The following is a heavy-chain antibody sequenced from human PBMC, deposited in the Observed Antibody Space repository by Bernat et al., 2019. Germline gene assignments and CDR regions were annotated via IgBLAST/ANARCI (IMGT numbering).Heavy chain of an antibody. V-gene: IGHV4-39*01. CDR2: SYYSGST. CDR3: ARQAVLLWFGKTYTVVAFDI. Sequence: QLQLQESGPGLVKPSETLSLTCTVSGGSISSSSYYLGWIRQPPGKGLEWIGSSYYSGSTYYNPSLKSRVTISVDTSKNQFSLKLSSVTAADTTVYYCARQAVLLWFGKTYTVVAFDIWGQGTMVTVSS. J-gene: IGHJ3*02. D-gene: IGHD3-10*01. CDR1: GGSISSSSYY.